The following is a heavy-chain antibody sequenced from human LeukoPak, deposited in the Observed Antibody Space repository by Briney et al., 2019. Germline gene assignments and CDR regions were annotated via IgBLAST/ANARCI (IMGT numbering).Heavy chain of an antibody. J-gene: IGHJ6*03. CDR1: GGTFSSYA. CDR3: ARDREPAAYYYMDV. CDR2: MNPNSGNT. Sequence: ASVKVSCKASGGTFSSYAINWVRQATGQGLEWMGWMNPNSGNTGYAQKFQGRVTMTRNTSISTAYMELSSLRSEDTAVYYCARDREPAAYYYMDVWGKGTTVTVSS. V-gene: IGHV1-8*02. D-gene: IGHD2-2*01.